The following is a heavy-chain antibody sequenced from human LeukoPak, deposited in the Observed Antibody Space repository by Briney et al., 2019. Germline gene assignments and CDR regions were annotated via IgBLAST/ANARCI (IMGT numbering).Heavy chain of an antibody. CDR1: GYTFTGYY. Sequence: GASVKVSCKASGYTFTGYYMHWVRQAPGQGLEWMGWINPNSGGTNYAQKFQGRVTMTRDTSISTAYMELSRLRSDDTAVYYCAKDWFSSGGWYFDLWGRGTLVTVSS. V-gene: IGHV1-2*02. CDR2: INPNSGGT. CDR3: AKDWFSSGGWYFDL. J-gene: IGHJ2*01. D-gene: IGHD2-15*01.